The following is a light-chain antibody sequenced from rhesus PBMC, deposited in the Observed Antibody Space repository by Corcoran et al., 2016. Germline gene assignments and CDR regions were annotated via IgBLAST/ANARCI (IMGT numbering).Light chain of an antibody. CDR2: RIS. CDR3: QQGNRVPWT. J-gene: IGKJ1*01. V-gene: IGKV3-17*03. Sequence: EIVLTQSPTSMAVSQGERVTTSCTASSSVSTSYLHWYQQKPGFPPRLLVYRISILASGVPARFSGSGSGTSYTLTIISMEADDAANYCCQQGNRVPWTFGQGTKVEIK. CDR1: SSVSTS.